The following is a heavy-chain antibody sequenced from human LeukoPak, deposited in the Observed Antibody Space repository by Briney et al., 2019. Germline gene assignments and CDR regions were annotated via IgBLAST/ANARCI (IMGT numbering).Heavy chain of an antibody. CDR1: GFTFSSYS. CDR3: ARDAGVEYYYDSSGYWDY. CDR2: ISSSSSTI. Sequence: GGSLRLSCAASGFTFSSYSMNWVRQAPGKGLEWVSYISSSSSTIYYADSVKGRFTISRDNAKNSLYLQMNSLRAEDTAVYYCARDAGVEYYYDSSGYWDYWGQGTLVTVSS. D-gene: IGHD3-22*01. V-gene: IGHV3-48*01. J-gene: IGHJ4*02.